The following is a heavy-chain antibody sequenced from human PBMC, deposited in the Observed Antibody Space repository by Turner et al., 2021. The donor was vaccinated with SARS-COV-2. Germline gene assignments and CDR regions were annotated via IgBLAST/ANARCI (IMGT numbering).Heavy chain of an antibody. CDR1: GFTFDDYG. J-gene: IGHJ4*02. D-gene: IGHD7-27*01. Sequence: EVQLVESGGGLVQPGRSLRLSCAASGFTFDDYGMNWVRQAPGRGLEWVSNINWNGGSTGYADSVKGRFTISRDNAKNSLYLQMNSLRAEDTALYHCARGTGAADYWGQGTLVTVSS. V-gene: IGHV3-20*01. CDR2: INWNGGST. CDR3: ARGTGAADY.